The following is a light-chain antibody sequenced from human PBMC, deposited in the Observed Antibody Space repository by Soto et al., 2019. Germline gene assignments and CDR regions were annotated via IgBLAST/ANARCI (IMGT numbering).Light chain of an antibody. CDR3: QQSYSIPWT. J-gene: IGKJ1*01. V-gene: IGKV1-39*01. CDR2: AAS. CDR1: QSISSS. Sequence: DIQMTQSPSSLSASVGDRVTITCRASQSISSSLNWFQQKPGTAPKLLIYAASNLQSGVPSRFSGSGSGTDFTLTISSLQPEDFATYNCQQSYSIPWTFDQGTKVEIK.